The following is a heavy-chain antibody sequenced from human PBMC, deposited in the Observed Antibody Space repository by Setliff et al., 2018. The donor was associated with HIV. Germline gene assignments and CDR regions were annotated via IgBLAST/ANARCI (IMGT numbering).Heavy chain of an antibody. V-gene: IGHV3-15*07. Sequence: PGGSLRLSCAASGFSFADVWMHWVRQAPGRGLEWVGRIKRKSDGETTDYAAPVKGRFTISRDDSINTLYVQMNGLKTEDTAVYYCTRDLTLWFGELYYYYGMDVWGQGTTVTVSS. CDR3: TRDLTLWFGELYYYYGMDV. CDR1: GFSFADVW. CDR2: IKRKSDGETT. D-gene: IGHD3-10*01. J-gene: IGHJ6*02.